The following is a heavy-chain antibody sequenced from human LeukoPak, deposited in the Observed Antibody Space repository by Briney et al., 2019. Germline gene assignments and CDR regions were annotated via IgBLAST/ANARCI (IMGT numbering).Heavy chain of an antibody. CDR3: AREREEGFDY. J-gene: IGHJ4*02. CDR2: IGGTSTSI. Sequence: KPGGSLRLSCAASGFTFSSYSMNWVRQAPGKGPEWVSSIGGTSTSIYYADSVKGRFTISRDNAKNSLYLQMNSLRAEDTAVYYCAREREEGFDYWGQGTLVTVSS. CDR1: GFTFSSYS. V-gene: IGHV3-21*01.